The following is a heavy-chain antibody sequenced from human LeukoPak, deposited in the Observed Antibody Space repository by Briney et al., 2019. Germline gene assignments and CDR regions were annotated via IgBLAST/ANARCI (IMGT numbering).Heavy chain of an antibody. CDR2: IYTSGSTST. CDR3: ASDSGWYGH. Sequence: SGTLSLTCTVSGGSISSYYWSWIRQPAGKGLEWIGRIYTSGSTSTNYNPSLKSRVTMSLDTSKNQFSLKLSSVTAADTAVYFCASDSGWYGHWGQGTLVTVSS. CDR1: GGSISSYY. D-gene: IGHD6-19*01. V-gene: IGHV4-4*07. J-gene: IGHJ4*02.